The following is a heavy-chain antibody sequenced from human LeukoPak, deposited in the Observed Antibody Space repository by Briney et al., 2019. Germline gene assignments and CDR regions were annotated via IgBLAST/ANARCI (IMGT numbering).Heavy chain of an antibody. Sequence: SETLSLTCTVSGGSISSGSYYWSWIRQPAGKGLEWIGRIYTSGSTNYNPSLKSRVTISVDTSKNQFSLKLSSVTAADTAVYYCARSRADPTVTNFDYWGQGTLVTVSS. CDR2: IYTSGST. CDR3: ARSRADPTVTNFDY. J-gene: IGHJ4*02. D-gene: IGHD4-17*01. V-gene: IGHV4-61*02. CDR1: GGSISSGSYY.